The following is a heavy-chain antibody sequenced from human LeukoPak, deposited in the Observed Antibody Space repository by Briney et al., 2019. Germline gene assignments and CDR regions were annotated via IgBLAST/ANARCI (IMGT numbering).Heavy chain of an antibody. CDR2: IYTSGST. CDR1: GGSISSYY. V-gene: IGHV4-4*07. CDR3: ARERTVDGYPYYVDY. D-gene: IGHD3-22*01. J-gene: IGHJ4*02. Sequence: SETLSLTCTVSGGSISSYYWSWIRQPAGKGLEWIGRIYTSGSTNYNPSLKSRVTMSVDTSKNQFSLKLTSVTAADTAVYYCARERTVDGYPYYVDYWGQGPLVTVSS.